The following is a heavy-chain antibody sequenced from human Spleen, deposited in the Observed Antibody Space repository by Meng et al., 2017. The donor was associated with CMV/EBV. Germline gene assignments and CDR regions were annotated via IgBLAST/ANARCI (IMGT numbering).Heavy chain of an antibody. D-gene: IGHD6-13*01. CDR2: VSAYNGAT. CDR3: AREIKQQLPRVVGY. Sequence: ASVKVSCKASGYKFTTYHLSWVRQAPGQGLEWMGWVSAYNGATNYVQKFQGRVTMTADTSTSTVYMELSSLRSEDTALYYCAREIKQQLPRVVGYWGQGTLVTVSS. J-gene: IGHJ4*02. V-gene: IGHV1-18*04. CDR1: GYKFTTYH.